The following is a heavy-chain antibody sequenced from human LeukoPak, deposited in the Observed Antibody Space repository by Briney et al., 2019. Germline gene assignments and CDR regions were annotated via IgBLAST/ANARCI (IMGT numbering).Heavy chain of an antibody. CDR3: AKGGYYYDSSGYYLFDY. D-gene: IGHD3-22*01. Sequence: GGSLRLSCAASGFTLSSYGMHWVRQAPGKGLEWVAFIRYDGSNKYYADSVKGRFTISRDNSKNTLYLQMNSLRAEDTAVYYCAKGGYYYDSSGYYLFDYWGQGTLVTVSS. J-gene: IGHJ4*02. CDR1: GFTLSSYG. CDR2: IRYDGSNK. V-gene: IGHV3-30*02.